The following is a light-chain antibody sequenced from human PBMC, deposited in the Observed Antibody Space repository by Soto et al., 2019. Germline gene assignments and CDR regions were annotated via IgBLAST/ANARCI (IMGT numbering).Light chain of an antibody. V-gene: IGKV3-11*01. CDR3: QQRSNWPLYT. Sequence: EIVLTQSPATLSLSPGERATLSCRASQSVSSYLAWYQQRPGQAPRLLIYDASNRATGIPVRFSGSGSGTDFTLTISSLEPEDFAVYYCQQRSNWPLYTFGPGTKLEIK. CDR2: DAS. J-gene: IGKJ2*01. CDR1: QSVSSY.